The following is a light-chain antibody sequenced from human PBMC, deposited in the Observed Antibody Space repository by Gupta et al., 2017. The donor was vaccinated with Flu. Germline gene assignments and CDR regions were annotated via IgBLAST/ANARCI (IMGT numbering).Light chain of an antibody. Sequence: QSALTRPPSVSGSPGQSVTISCTGTSSDVGRYNRVSWYQQSTGTVPKLMIYEVTNRPSGVPDRFSGSKSGNTASLTISGLQAEDEADYYCTSYTSSSTYVFGTGTKVTVL. V-gene: IGLV2-18*02. J-gene: IGLJ1*01. CDR3: TSYTSSSTYV. CDR1: SSDVGRYNR. CDR2: EVT.